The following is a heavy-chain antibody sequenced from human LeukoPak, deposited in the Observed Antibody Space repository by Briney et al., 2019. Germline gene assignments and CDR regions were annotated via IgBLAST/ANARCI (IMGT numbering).Heavy chain of an antibody. Sequence: ASVKVSCKSSGYTFNIYGITWVRQAPGQGLEWMGWIHTYNGHTNYAQKLQGRVTMTTDTSTSTAYMELRSLRSDDTAVYYCASGATIYPFDPWGQGTLVTVSS. CDR3: ASGATIYPFDP. V-gene: IGHV1-18*01. CDR1: GYTFNIYG. J-gene: IGHJ5*02. D-gene: IGHD1-26*01. CDR2: IHTYNGHT.